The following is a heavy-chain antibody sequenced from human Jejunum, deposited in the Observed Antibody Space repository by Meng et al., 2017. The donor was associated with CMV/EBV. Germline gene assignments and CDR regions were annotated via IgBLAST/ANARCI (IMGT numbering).Heavy chain of an antibody. D-gene: IGHD1-1*01. J-gene: IGHJ4*02. Sequence: SLTSSPGGVDWIRQPTGKALEWLAFIYWDDDKRYNPSLKNRLTITKDAPKNQVALTMTNMDPADTGTYHCVHRKDYSGNWNGGSADYWGQGALVTVSS. V-gene: IGHV2-5*02. CDR2: IYWDDDK. CDR1: SLTSSPGG. CDR3: VHRKDYSGNWNGGSADY.